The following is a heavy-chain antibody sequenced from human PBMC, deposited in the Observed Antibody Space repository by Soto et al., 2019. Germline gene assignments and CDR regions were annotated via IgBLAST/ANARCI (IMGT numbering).Heavy chain of an antibody. CDR3: ARNRAGGLNYYYYMDV. Sequence: EVQLVESGGGLVKPRGSLRLSCVVSGFTFSSYSMNWVRQAPGKGLEWVSSISSSSSYIYYADSVKGRFTISRDNAKNSLYLQMNSLRAEDTAVYYCARNRAGGLNYYYYMDVWGKGTTVTVSS. D-gene: IGHD1-26*01. V-gene: IGHV3-21*01. CDR2: ISSSSSYI. J-gene: IGHJ6*03. CDR1: GFTFSSYS.